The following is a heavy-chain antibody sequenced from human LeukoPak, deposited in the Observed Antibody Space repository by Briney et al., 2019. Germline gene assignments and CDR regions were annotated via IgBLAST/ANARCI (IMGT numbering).Heavy chain of an antibody. J-gene: IGHJ5*02. CDR3: ARLTSFADLLTATRRSWFDP. CDR2: INPGDSDT. D-gene: IGHD2-21*02. V-gene: IGHV5-51*01. Sequence: GESLKISCKGSGYSFTSYWIGWVRQMPGKGLEWMGIINPGDSDTRYRPSLQGQVTISVDKSIDTAFLQWSSLKASDSAIYYCARLTSFADLLTATRRSWFDPWGQGTLVTVSS. CDR1: GYSFTSYW.